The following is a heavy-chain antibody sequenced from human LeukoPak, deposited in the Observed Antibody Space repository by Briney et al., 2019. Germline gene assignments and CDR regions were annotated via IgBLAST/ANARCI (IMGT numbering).Heavy chain of an antibody. J-gene: IGHJ5*02. CDR1: GGSISSYY. CDR3: ARHGTSGTNLNWFDP. Sequence: SETLSLTCTVSGGSISSYYWSWIRQPPGKGLEWSGYIYYSGSTNYNPPLKSRVTISVDTSKNQFSLKLSSVTAADTAVYYCARHGTSGTNLNWFDPWGQGTLVTVSS. V-gene: IGHV4-59*01. D-gene: IGHD1-1*01. CDR2: IYYSGST.